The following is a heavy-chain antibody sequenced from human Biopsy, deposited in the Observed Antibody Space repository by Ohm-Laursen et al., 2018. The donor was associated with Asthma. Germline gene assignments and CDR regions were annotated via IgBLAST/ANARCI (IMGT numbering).Heavy chain of an antibody. CDR2: VFHSGTT. V-gene: IGHV4-30-4*02. D-gene: IGHD4-17*01. CDR3: ARVASYGDIYFAIDV. Sequence: SDTLSLTCTVSGAYIGTPDYHWSWIRQAPGKGLEWIGFVFHSGTTHYSRSLERRLSISVDKAKNQFSMRLRSMAAPDTAVYFCARVASYGDIYFAIDVWGPGTTVSVS. CDR1: GAYIGTPDYH. J-gene: IGHJ6*02.